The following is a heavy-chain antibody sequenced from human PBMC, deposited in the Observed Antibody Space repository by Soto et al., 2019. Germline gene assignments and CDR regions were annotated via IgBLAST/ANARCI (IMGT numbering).Heavy chain of an antibody. CDR1: GDSVSSKSAA. V-gene: IGHV6-1*01. D-gene: IGHD5-18*01. J-gene: IGHJ6*02. CDR3: ARDRGYSYGSLGVSMDV. Sequence: SQTLSLTCAISGDSVSSKSAAWNWIRRSPSRGPEWLGRTYYRSKWYNDYAVSVKSRITINPDTSKNQFSLQLNSVTPEDTAVYYCARDRGYSYGSLGVSMDVWGQGXTVTVYS. CDR2: TYYRSKWYN.